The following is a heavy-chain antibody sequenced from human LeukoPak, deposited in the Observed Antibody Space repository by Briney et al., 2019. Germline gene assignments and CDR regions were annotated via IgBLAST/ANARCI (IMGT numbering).Heavy chain of an antibody. V-gene: IGHV4-34*01. J-gene: IGHJ6*02. D-gene: IGHD6-6*01. Sequence: KPSETPSLTCAVYGGSFSGYYWSWIRQPPGKGLEWIGEINHSGSTNYNPSLKSRVTISVDTSKNQFSLKLSSVTAADTAVYYCARGRIAARPRVYYGMDVWGQGTTVTVSS. CDR1: GGSFSGYY. CDR2: INHSGST. CDR3: ARGRIAARPRVYYGMDV.